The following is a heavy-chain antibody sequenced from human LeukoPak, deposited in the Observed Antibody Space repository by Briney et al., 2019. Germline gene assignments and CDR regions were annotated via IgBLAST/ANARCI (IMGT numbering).Heavy chain of an antibody. CDR1: GFTSSSYW. J-gene: IGHJ4*02. Sequence: PGGSLRLSCAVSGFTSSSYWMSWVRQAPGKGLEWVANIKQDGSEKYYVDSVKGRFTISRDNAKKLLYLQMNSLRAEDTAVYYCARARLGFTRGIGTNYFNHWGQGTLVTVSS. CDR2: IKQDGSEK. CDR3: ARARLGFTRGIGTNYFNH. D-gene: IGHD2-15*01. V-gene: IGHV3-7*01.